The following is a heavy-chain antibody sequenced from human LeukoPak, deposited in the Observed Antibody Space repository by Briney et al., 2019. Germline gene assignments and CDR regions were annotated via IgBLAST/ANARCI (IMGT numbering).Heavy chain of an antibody. CDR3: ARDANSGSSCYAY. V-gene: IGHV3-7*01. D-gene: IGHD2-15*01. CDR2: INQDGSEK. Sequence: GGSLRLSCAVSGFTFSSYWMSWVRQAPGKGLEWVANINQDGSEKYYVDSLEGRFTISRDNAKNSLFLQMNSLRAEDTAVYYCARDANSGSSCYAYWGQGTLVIVSS. CDR1: GFTFSSYW. J-gene: IGHJ4*02.